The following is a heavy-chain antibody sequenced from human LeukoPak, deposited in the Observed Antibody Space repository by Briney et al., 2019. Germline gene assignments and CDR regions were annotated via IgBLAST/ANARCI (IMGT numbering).Heavy chain of an antibody. CDR3: ARDPNGDYIGAFDM. Sequence: GGSPRLSFTASGFTFSAYAMIWARQAPGKGPGGSSPIRGGGGSAFYADSVKGRFTISRDNSKYTLFLQMNSLRAEDTAVYYCARDPNGDYIGAFDMWGPGTMVTVSS. J-gene: IGHJ3*02. CDR1: GFTFSAYA. CDR2: IRGGGGSA. V-gene: IGHV3-23*01. D-gene: IGHD4-17*01.